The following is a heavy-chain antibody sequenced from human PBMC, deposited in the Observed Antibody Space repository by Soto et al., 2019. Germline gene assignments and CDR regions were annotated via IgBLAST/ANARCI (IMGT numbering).Heavy chain of an antibody. V-gene: IGHV3-13*01. D-gene: IGHD3-10*01. CDR2: ITTTGDT. CDR1: GFTFNNYD. CDR3: ARGGGFYASGSYYSTPYGLDV. Sequence: EVQLVESGGGLVQPGGSLRLSCAASGFTFNNYDIHWVRQASGKVLEWVSGITTTGDTYYPGSVKGRFTISRENAKNSYYLQMSSLRAGDTAVYYCARGGGFYASGSYYSTPYGLDVWGQGTTVTVS. J-gene: IGHJ6*02.